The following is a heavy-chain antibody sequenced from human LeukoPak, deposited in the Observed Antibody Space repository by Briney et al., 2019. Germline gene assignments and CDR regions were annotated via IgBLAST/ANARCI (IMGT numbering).Heavy chain of an antibody. V-gene: IGHV1-2*02. J-gene: IGHJ4*02. D-gene: IGHD3-16*01. CDR3: ARDLGGSSIPEGEDDY. CDR1: GYTFTGYY. Sequence: GASVKVSCKASGYTFTGYYMHWVRQAPGQGLEWMGWINPNSGGTNYAQKFQGRVTMTRDTSISTAYMELSRLRSDDTAVYYCARDLGGSSIPEGEDDYWGQGTLVTVSS. CDR2: INPNSGGT.